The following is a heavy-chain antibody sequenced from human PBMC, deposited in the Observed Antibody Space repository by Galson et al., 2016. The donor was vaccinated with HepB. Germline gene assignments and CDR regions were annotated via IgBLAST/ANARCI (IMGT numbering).Heavy chain of an antibody. V-gene: IGHV3-53*01. J-gene: IGHJ6*02. CDR1: GFTVSSNY. D-gene: IGHD1-26*01. CDR2: IYDGSST. CDR3: ARVVRQLLSYGMDV. Sequence: SLRLSCAASGFTVSSNYMSWVRQAPGKGLEWVSVIYDGSSTYYADSAKGRFTISRDNFQNTLHLQMNSLRGDDTAVYYCARVVRQLLSYGMDVWGQGTTVTVSS.